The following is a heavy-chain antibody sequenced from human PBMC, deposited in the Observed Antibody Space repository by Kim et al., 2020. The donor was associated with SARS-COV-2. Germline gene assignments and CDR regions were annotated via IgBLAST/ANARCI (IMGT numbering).Heavy chain of an antibody. CDR2: ISFHEIQQ. V-gene: IGHV3-30*04. J-gene: IGHJ3*01. CDR3: ARGFCTSKTCYDAFDL. CDR1: GFTFRDSA. Sequence: GGSLRLSCAASGFTFRDSAMHWVRQTPGKGLEWVAVISFHEIQQYYADSVRGRFTISRDNSNNTLYLQMTSLRSEDTALYYCARGFCTSKTCYDAFDLWGQGTVVTVSS. D-gene: IGHD2-2*01.